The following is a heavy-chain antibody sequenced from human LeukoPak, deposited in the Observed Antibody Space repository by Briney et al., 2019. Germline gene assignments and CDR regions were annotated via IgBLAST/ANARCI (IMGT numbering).Heavy chain of an antibody. J-gene: IGHJ3*02. CDR1: GFTFSSYA. Sequence: GGSLRLSCVVSGFTFSSYAMSWVRQAPGKGLEWVSAISGSGGSTYYADSVKGRFTISRDNSKNTLYLQMNSLRAEDTAVYYCAKDDYSGYARGAFDIWGQGTMVTVSS. V-gene: IGHV3-23*01. CDR3: AKDDYSGYARGAFDI. CDR2: ISGSGGST. D-gene: IGHD5-12*01.